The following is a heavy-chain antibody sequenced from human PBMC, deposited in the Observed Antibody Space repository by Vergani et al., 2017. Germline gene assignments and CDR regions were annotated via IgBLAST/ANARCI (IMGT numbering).Heavy chain of an antibody. CDR1: GGTFSSYA. Sequence: QVQLVQSGAEVKKPGSSVKVSCKASGGTFSSYAISWVRQAPGQGLEWMGGIIPIFGTANYAQKFQGRVTITADESTSTAYMELSSLRSEDTAVYYCARDRGITMIIGQDAFDIWGQGTMVTVSS. D-gene: IGHD3-22*01. J-gene: IGHJ3*02. CDR2: IIPIFGTA. V-gene: IGHV1-69*01. CDR3: ARDRGITMIIGQDAFDI.